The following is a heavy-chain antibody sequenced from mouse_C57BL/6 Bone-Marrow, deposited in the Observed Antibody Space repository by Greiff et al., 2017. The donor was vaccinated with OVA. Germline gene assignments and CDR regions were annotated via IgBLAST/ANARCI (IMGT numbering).Heavy chain of an antibody. J-gene: IGHJ1*03. CDR3: ARRWLVRGWYFDV. CDR1: GYTFTSYW. D-gene: IGHD2-3*01. Sequence: QVQLQQPGAELVSPGSSVKLSCKASGYTFTSYWMHWVKQRPIQGLEWIGNIDPSDSETHYNQKFKDKATLTVDKSSSTAYMQLSSLTSEDSAVYYCARRWLVRGWYFDVWGTGTTVTVSA. V-gene: IGHV1-52*01. CDR2: IDPSDSET.